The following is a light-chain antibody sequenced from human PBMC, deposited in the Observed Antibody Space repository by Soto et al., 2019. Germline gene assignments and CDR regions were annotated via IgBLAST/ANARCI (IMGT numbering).Light chain of an antibody. CDR1: QGIRTE. CDR3: LQDSDYPRT. Sequence: ATQMTQSPSSLSASVGDRVTIACRASQGIRTELAWYQQKRGEAPKLLIYAASALQSGVPSRYSGSGSGTDFTVTISNLQPEDFATYYCLQDSDYPRTFGQGTKVEMK. J-gene: IGKJ1*01. V-gene: IGKV1-6*01. CDR2: AAS.